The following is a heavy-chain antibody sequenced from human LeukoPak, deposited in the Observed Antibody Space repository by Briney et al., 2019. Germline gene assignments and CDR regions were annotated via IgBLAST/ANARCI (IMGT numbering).Heavy chain of an antibody. CDR1: GGSISSGGYN. J-gene: IGHJ4*02. Sequence: SETLSLTCTVSGGSISSGGYNWSWIRQHPGKGLEWIGYIYYSGSTYYNPSLKSRVTISVDTSKNQFSLKLSSVTAADTAVYYCARQNYYYDSSGYFDYWGQGTLVTVSS. CDR3: ARQNYYYDSSGYFDY. D-gene: IGHD3-22*01. CDR2: IYYSGST. V-gene: IGHV4-31*03.